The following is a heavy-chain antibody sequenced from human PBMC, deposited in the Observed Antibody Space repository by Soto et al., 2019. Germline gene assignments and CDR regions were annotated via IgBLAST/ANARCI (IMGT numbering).Heavy chain of an antibody. CDR2: INHSGST. D-gene: IGHD2-8*02. CDR1: GGSFSGYY. Sequence: PSETLSLTCAVYGGSFSGYYWTWIRQPPGTGLEWIGEINHSGSTNYNPSLKSRVTISVDTSKNQFSLKLTSVTAADTAVYYCARDKITGLFDYWGRGTLVNVSS. V-gene: IGHV4-34*01. CDR3: ARDKITGLFDY. J-gene: IGHJ4*02.